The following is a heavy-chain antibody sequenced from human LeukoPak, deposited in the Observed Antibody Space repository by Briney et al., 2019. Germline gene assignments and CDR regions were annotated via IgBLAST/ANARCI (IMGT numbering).Heavy chain of an antibody. CDR3: TRLVGAND. Sequence: GGSLRLSCAASGFTFSDHAMDWVRQAPGKGLEWVGRIRNKANSYTTEYAASVQGRFTVSRDDSKNSLYLQMNSLKTEDTAVYYCTRLVGANDWGQGTLVTVSS. V-gene: IGHV3-72*01. CDR2: IRNKANSYTT. J-gene: IGHJ4*02. CDR1: GFTFSDHA. D-gene: IGHD1-26*01.